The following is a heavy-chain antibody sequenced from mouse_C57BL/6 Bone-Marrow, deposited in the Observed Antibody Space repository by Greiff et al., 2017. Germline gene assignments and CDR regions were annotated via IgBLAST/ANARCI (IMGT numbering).Heavy chain of an antibody. V-gene: IGHV1-55*01. CDR2: IYPGSGST. D-gene: IGHD1-1*01. J-gene: IGHJ2*01. CDR1: GYAFTSYW. CDR3: AREDYYGSSYDY. Sequence: QVQLQQPGAELVKPGASVKMSCKASGYAFTSYWITWVKQRPGQGLEWIGDIYPGSGSTNYNEKFKSKATLTVDTSSSTAYMQLSSLTSEDSAVYYCAREDYYGSSYDYWGQGTTLTVSS.